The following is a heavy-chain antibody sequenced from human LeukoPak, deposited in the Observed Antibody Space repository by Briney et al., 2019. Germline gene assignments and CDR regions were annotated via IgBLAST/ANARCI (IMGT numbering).Heavy chain of an antibody. CDR2: VSNDGNDK. V-gene: IGHV3-30*18. D-gene: IGHD7-27*01. CDR3: AKDHPTGGVAFAY. CDR1: GFTFSNYG. Sequence: PGRSLRLSCAASGFTFSNYGMHWVRQAPGKGLEWAAAVSNDGNDKYYADSVKGRFTISRDNSKNTLYLQMNTLRVEDTAVYYCAKDHPTGGVAFAYWGLGTLVTVSS. J-gene: IGHJ4*02.